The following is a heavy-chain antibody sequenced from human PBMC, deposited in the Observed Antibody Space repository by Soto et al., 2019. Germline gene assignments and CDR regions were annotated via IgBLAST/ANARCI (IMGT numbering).Heavy chain of an antibody. Sequence: QVQLVQSGAEVKKPGSSVKVSCKASGGTFSSYTISWVRQAPGQGLEWMGRIIPILGIANYAQKFQGRVTITADKSTSTAYMELSSLRSEDTAVYYCARASFPLTGALPDYWGQGTLVTVSS. D-gene: IGHD3-16*01. V-gene: IGHV1-69*02. CDR2: IIPILGIA. J-gene: IGHJ4*02. CDR1: GGTFSSYT. CDR3: ARASFPLTGALPDY.